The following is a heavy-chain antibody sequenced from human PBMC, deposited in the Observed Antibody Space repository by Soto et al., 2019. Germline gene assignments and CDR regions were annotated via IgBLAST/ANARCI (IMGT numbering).Heavy chain of an antibody. CDR3: AKVRESSYGDYGIDY. V-gene: IGHV3-23*01. J-gene: IGHJ4*02. Sequence: EVQLLESGGGLVQPGGSLRLSCAASGFTFSSYAMSWVRQAPGKGLEWVSAISGSGGSTYYADSVKGRFTISRDNSKNTLELKKNSLRAEDTAVYYCAKVRESSYGDYGIDYWGQGTLVTVSS. CDR2: ISGSGGST. CDR1: GFTFSSYA. D-gene: IGHD4-17*01.